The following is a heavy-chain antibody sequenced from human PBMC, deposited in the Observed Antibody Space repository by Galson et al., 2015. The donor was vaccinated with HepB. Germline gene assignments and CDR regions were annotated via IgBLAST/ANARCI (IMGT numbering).Heavy chain of an antibody. CDR1: GFTFSSYW. Sequence: SLRLSCAASGFTFSSYWMHWVRQAPGKGLVWVSRINSDGSSTSYADSVKGRFTISRDNAKNTLYLQMNSLRAEDTAVYYCARAHHYYYDSSGYSSGMDVWGQGTTVTVSS. V-gene: IGHV3-74*01. CDR3: ARAHHYYYDSSGYSSGMDV. CDR2: INSDGSST. D-gene: IGHD3-22*01. J-gene: IGHJ6*02.